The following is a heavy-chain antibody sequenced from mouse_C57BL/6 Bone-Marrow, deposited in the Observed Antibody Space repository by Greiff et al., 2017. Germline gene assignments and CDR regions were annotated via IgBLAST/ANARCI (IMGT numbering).Heavy chain of an antibody. CDR3: ARREASGYFDV. J-gene: IGHJ1*03. Sequence: EVMLVESGGDLVKPGGSLKLSCAASGFTFSSYGMSWVRQTPDKRLEWVATISSGGSYTYYPDSVKGRFTISRDNAKNTLYLQMSSLKSEDTAMYYCARREASGYFDVWGTGTTVTVYS. CDR2: ISSGGSYT. V-gene: IGHV5-6*02. CDR1: GFTFSSYG.